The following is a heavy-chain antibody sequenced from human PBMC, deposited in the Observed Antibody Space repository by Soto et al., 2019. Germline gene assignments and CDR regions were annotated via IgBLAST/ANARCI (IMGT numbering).Heavy chain of an antibody. CDR1: GFTFDDHA. Sequence: GGSLRLSCVGSGFTFDDHAMHWVRQAPGKGLEWVSGISWISDFIGYADSVKGRFTISRDNAKNSLYLQMNNLRAEDTALYFCVRDRTGSRGPVAGHPVGYYYAMDFWGQGTTVTVSS. D-gene: IGHD6-19*01. V-gene: IGHV3-9*01. J-gene: IGHJ6*02. CDR2: ISWISDFI. CDR3: VRDRTGSRGPVAGHPVGYYYAMDF.